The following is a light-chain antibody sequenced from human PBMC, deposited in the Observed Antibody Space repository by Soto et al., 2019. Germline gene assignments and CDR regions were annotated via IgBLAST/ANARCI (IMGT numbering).Light chain of an antibody. V-gene: IGKV3-15*01. CDR1: QSVSSN. J-gene: IGKJ1*01. CDR2: GAS. Sequence: EIVLTQSPGTLSLSPGERATLSCRASQSVSSNYLAWYQQKPGQAPRLVIYGASTRATGIPARFSGSGSGTEFTLTISSLQSEDFAVYYCQQYNNWPQTFGQGTKVDIK. CDR3: QQYNNWPQT.